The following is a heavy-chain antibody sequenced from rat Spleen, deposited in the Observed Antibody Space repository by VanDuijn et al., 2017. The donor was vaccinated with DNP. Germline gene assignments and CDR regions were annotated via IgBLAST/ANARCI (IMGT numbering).Heavy chain of an antibody. D-gene: IGHD1-4*01. V-gene: IGHV5-25*01. J-gene: IGHJ4*01. CDR2: ISTGGGNI. Sequence: EVQLVESGGGLVQPGRSMKLSCAASGFTFSNYYMAWVRQAPTKGLEWVAAISTGGGNIYYRVSVKGRFTISRDNAKSTLYLQMDSLRSEDMATYYCARHEPGYPYYYAMDAWGQGTSVTVSS. CDR3: ARHEPGYPYYYAMDA. CDR1: GFTFSNYY.